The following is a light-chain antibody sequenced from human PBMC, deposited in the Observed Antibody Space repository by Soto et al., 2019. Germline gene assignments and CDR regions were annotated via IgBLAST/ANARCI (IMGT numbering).Light chain of an antibody. CDR2: GAS. CDR3: QQYGSSPRT. CDR1: QSFTSNY. J-gene: IGKJ1*01. Sequence: IVLTQSPGTLSLSPGERATLSCRASQSFTSNYLAWYQQRPGQPPRLLIYGASTRATGIPDRFSGSGSGTDFTLTISRLEPEDFAVYYCQQYGSSPRTFGQGTKVDIK. V-gene: IGKV3-20*01.